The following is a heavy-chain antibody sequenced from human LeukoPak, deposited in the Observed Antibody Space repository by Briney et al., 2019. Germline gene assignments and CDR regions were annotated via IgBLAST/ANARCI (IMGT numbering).Heavy chain of an antibody. D-gene: IGHD1-26*01. Sequence: PSETLSLTCTVSGYSISSGYYWGWIRQPPGKGLEWIGSIYYSGITYYNPSLKGRVTISVDTSNNQFSLKLSSVTAADTAVYYCASWGATHHYFDSWGRGTLVTVSS. V-gene: IGHV4-38-2*02. CDR2: IYYSGIT. J-gene: IGHJ4*02. CDR1: GYSISSGYY. CDR3: ASWGATHHYFDS.